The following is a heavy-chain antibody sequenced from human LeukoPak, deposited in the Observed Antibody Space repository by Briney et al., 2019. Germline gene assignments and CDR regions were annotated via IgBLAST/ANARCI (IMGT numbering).Heavy chain of an antibody. CDR1: GGTFSSYA. CDR3: ARDKATTLDY. D-gene: IGHD5-24*01. CDR2: IIPILGIA. J-gene: IGHJ4*02. Sequence: ASVKVSCKASGGTFSSYAISSVRQAPGQGLEWMGRIIPILGIANYAQKFQGRVTITADKSTSTAYMELSSLRSEDTAVYYCARDKATTLDYWGQGTLVTVSS. V-gene: IGHV1-69*04.